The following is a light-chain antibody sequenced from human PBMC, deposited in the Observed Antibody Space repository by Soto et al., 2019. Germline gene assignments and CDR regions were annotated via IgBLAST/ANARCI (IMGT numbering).Light chain of an antibody. J-gene: IGKJ1*01. Sequence: VSTHSACTLSINQRDRATLYCRSSQRVSARYLAWYHQKPGQAPRFLIFGASDRATGIPDRFSGSGSGTDFTLTIDRLEPEDFAMYYCQQYSDSRPTFAQRTMV. V-gene: IGKV3-20*01. CDR2: GAS. CDR1: QRVSARY. CDR3: QQYSDSRPT.